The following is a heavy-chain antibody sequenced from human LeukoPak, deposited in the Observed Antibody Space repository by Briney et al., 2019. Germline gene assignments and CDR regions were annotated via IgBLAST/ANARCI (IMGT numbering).Heavy chain of an antibody. Sequence: ASVKVSCKASGGTFSSYAISWVRQAPGQGLEWMGGIIPIFGTANYAQKFQGRVTITTDESTSTAYMELSSLRSEDTAVYYCALTHTIGYCSSTSCPHRFDLWGRGTLVTVSS. J-gene: IGHJ2*01. D-gene: IGHD2-2*01. CDR2: IIPIFGTA. CDR1: GGTFSSYA. CDR3: ALTHTIGYCSSTSCPHRFDL. V-gene: IGHV1-69*05.